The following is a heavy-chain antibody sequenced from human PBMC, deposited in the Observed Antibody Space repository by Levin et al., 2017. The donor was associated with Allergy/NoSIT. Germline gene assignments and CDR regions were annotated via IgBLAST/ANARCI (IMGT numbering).Heavy chain of an antibody. D-gene: IGHD5-24*01. Sequence: PGGSLRLSCAASGFTVSMNYMSWVRQAPGKGLEWVSSLYNDGTPYYADFVRGRFIISRDNSKNTLYLQMNSLRAEDTAVYYCAKDIEMATRGHWGQGTLVTVSS. V-gene: IGHV3-53*01. J-gene: IGHJ4*02. CDR2: LYNDGTP. CDR1: GFTVSMNY. CDR3: AKDIEMATRGH.